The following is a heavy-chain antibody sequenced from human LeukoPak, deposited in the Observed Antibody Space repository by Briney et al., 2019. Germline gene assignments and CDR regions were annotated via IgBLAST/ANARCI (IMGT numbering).Heavy chain of an antibody. J-gene: IGHJ6*02. CDR2: GSQSGATT. D-gene: IGHD3-16*02. V-gene: IGHV3-48*03. Sequence: PGGSLRLSCAASGFTFSSYEIQWVRQAPGKGLEWISYGSQSGATTYFADSVEGRFIISRDNAKNSLYMQMNSLRAEDTAVYYCARVERLRLGELSAPWAMDVWGQGTTVTVSS. CDR1: GFTFSSYE. CDR3: ARVERLRLGELSAPWAMDV.